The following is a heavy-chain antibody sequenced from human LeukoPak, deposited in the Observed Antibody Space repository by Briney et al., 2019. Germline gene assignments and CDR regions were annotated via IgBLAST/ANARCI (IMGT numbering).Heavy chain of an antibody. CDR1: GFTFSSYA. J-gene: IGHJ4*02. Sequence: GGSLRLSCAASGFTFSSYAMSWVRQAPGKGLEWVSTFTGSGDTTYYADSVKGRFTITIDNSKKKLYLQMNSLRAEDTAIYYCATDMVPEYDYWAQGTLVTVSS. CDR2: FTGSGDTT. D-gene: IGHD3-10*01. CDR3: ATDMVPEYDY. V-gene: IGHV3-23*01.